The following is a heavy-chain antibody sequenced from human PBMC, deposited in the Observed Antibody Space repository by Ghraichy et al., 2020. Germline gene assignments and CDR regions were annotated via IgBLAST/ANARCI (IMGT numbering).Heavy chain of an antibody. J-gene: IGHJ6*03. CDR1: GFTFSSYN. V-gene: IGHV3-21*01. Sequence: GESLRLSCAASGFTFSSYNMNWVRQAPGKELEWVSSIRSSSSYIYYADSVKGRFTISRDNAKNSLYLQMNSLRAEDTAVYYCTRAFEGRYYYYYMDVWGKGTTVTVSS. CDR2: IRSSSSYI. CDR3: TRAFEGRYYYYYMDV.